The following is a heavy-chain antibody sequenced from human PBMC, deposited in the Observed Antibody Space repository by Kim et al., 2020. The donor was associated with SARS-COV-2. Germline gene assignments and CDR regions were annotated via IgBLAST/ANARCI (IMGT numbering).Heavy chain of an antibody. J-gene: IGHJ4*02. CDR3: VKEALVRRSTWDDS. CDR1: GFIFSNYG. Sequence: GGSLRLSCAASGFIFSNYGMHWLRQAPGKGLEWVAVVSYDGKVQCYGDSVKGRFTISRDNSKNTVYLQMNSLRVEDTAVYFCVKEALVRRSTWDDSWGQGTLVTVSS. D-gene: IGHD2-2*01. V-gene: IGHV3-30*18. CDR2: VSYDGKVQ.